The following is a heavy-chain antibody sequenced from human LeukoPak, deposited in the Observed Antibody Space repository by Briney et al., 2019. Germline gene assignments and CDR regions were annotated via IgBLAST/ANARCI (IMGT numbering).Heavy chain of an antibody. CDR1: GYTFTSYG. CDR3: VRESDLGWLPFDY. D-gene: IGHD3/OR15-3a*01. J-gene: IGHJ4*02. Sequence: ASVKVSCKASGYTFTSYGISWVRQAPGQGLEWMGWISAYNGNTNYAQKLQGRVTMTTDTSRSTVYMELRSLRSDDTAVYYCVRESDLGWLPFDYWGQGTLVTVSS. CDR2: ISAYNGNT. V-gene: IGHV1-18*01.